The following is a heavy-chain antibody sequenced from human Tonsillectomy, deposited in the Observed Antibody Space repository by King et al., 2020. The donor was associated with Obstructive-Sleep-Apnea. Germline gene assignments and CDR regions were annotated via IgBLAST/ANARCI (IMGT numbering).Heavy chain of an antibody. D-gene: IGHD3-16*02. Sequence: VQLQESGPGLVKPSETLSLTCTVSGGSISSYYWSWIRQPPGKGLEWIGYIYYSGSTNYNPSLKSRVTISVDTSKNQFSLKLSSVTAADTAVYYCARDMGYYDYVWGSYPKFGFDYWGQGTLVTVSS. J-gene: IGHJ4*02. CDR3: ARDMGYYDYVWGSYPKFGFDY. CDR1: GGSISSYY. CDR2: IYYSGST. V-gene: IGHV4-59*01.